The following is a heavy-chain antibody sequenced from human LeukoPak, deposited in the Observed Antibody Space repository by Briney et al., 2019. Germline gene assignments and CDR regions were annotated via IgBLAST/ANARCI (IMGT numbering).Heavy chain of an antibody. CDR3: AKAVTSDYHSLYYNYYMDV. D-gene: IGHD3-10*01. CDR1: GFTFRIYA. J-gene: IGHJ6*03. CDR2: ISYDGSNK. Sequence: PGRSLRLSCAASGFTFRIYAMHWVRQAPGKGLEWVAVISYDGSNKYFGDSVKGRFTISRDNSKNTLYLQMDSLRAEDTAIYYCAKAVTSDYHSLYYNYYMDVWGKGTTVTVSS. V-gene: IGHV3-30*18.